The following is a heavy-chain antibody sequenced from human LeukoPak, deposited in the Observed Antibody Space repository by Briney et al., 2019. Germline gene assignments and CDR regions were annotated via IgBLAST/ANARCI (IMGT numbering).Heavy chain of an antibody. J-gene: IGHJ4*02. CDR2: IKQDGSET. CDR1: GFTFSSYY. V-gene: IGHV3-7*01. CDR3: ARDPRGSEFSHFDS. D-gene: IGHD3-10*01. Sequence: GGSLRLSCAGFGFTFSSYYMSWVRQAPGKGLEWVANIKQDGSETRYLDSVKGRFTISRDNAKTSLYLQMNSLRAEDTAVYYCARDPRGSEFSHFDSWGREPWSPSPQ.